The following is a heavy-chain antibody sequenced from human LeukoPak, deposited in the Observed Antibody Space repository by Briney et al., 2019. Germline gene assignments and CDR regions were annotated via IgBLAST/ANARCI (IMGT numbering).Heavy chain of an antibody. CDR3: ARGRVGVIDP. V-gene: IGHV1-69*04. D-gene: IGHD3-10*01. J-gene: IGHJ5*02. CDR2: IIPILGIA. CDR1: GGTFSSYA. Sequence: SVTVSCKASGGTFSSYAISWVRQAPGQRLEWMGRIIPILGIANYEQKFQGRDTITADKSTSTAYMELSSLRSEDTAVYYCARGRVGVIDPWGQGTLVTVSS.